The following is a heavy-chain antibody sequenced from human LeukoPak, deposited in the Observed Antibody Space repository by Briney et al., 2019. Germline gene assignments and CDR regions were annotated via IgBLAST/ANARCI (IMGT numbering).Heavy chain of an antibody. Sequence: ASVKVSCKVSGYTLTELSMHWVRQAPGKGLEWMGGFDPEDGETIYAQKFQGRVTMTEDTSTDTACMELSSLRSEDTAVYYCATGPSGITGTTGDWFDPWGQGTLVTVSS. CDR3: ATGPSGITGTTGDWFDP. V-gene: IGHV1-24*01. CDR1: GYTLTELS. J-gene: IGHJ5*02. D-gene: IGHD1-7*01. CDR2: FDPEDGET.